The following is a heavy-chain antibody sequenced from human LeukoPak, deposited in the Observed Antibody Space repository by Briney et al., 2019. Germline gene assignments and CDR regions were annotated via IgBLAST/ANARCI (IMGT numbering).Heavy chain of an antibody. CDR1: GFTFSSYG. CDR3: ARTYWYFDL. J-gene: IGHJ2*01. CDR2: ISYDGSNK. V-gene: IGHV3-30*03. Sequence: GGSLRLSCAASGFTFSSYGMHWVRQAPGKGLEWVAVISYDGSNKYYADSVKGRFTISRDNAKNSLYLQMNSLRAEDTAVYYCARTYWYFDLWGRGTLVTVSS.